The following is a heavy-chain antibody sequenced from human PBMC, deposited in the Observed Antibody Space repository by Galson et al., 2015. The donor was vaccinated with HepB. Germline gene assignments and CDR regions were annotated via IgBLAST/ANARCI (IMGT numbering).Heavy chain of an antibody. D-gene: IGHD3/OR15-3a*01. J-gene: IGHJ6*02. CDR3: ARRMSYYDWTGYPNEYYSGMDV. V-gene: IGHV3-74*01. CDR1: GFTFSSFW. Sequence: SLRLSCAASGFTFSSFWMNWVRQTPGKGLVWVSRISDDGSIRDYADSLEGRFTISRDNAKNALYLEMSSLRAEDSAVYYCARRMSYYDWTGYPNEYYSGMDVWGQGTTVTVSS. CDR2: ISDDGSIR.